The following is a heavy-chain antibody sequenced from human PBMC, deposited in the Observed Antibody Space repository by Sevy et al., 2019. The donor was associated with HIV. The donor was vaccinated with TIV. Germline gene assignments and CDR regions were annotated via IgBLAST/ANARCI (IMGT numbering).Heavy chain of an antibody. CDR3: ARDVHDILTGYYRNGGAFDY. J-gene: IGHJ4*02. D-gene: IGHD3-9*01. CDR1: GFTFSDYY. Sequence: GGSLRLSCAASGFTFSDYYMSWIRQAPGKGLEWVSYISSSGSTIYYADSVKGRFAISRDNAKNSLYLQMNSLRAEDTAVYYCARDVHDILTGYYRNGGAFDYWGQGTLVTVSS. CDR2: ISSSGSTI. V-gene: IGHV3-11*01.